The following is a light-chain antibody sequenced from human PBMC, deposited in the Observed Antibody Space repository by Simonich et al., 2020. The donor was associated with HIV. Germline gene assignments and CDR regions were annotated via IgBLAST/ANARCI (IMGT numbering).Light chain of an antibody. V-gene: IGLV4-69*01. J-gene: IGLJ3*02. CDR3: QTWGSGIRV. CDR1: SGHSTYA. CDR2: LNRDCSH. Sequence: QLVLTQSPSASASLGASVKPTCTLSSGHSTYAIAWHQQQPEMKLNRDCSHSKGDGIPDRFSGSSSGAERYLTISSLQSEDEADYYCQTWGSGIRVFGGGTKLTVL.